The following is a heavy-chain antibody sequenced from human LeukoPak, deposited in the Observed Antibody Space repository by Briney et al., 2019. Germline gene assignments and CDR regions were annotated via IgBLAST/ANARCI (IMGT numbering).Heavy chain of an antibody. CDR1: GGSISSGSYY. D-gene: IGHD3-10*01. J-gene: IGHJ3*02. V-gene: IGHV4-61*02. Sequence: SETLSLTCTVSGGSISSGSYYWSWIRQPAGKGLEWIGRIYTSGSTNYNPSLKSRVTMSVDTSKNQFSLKLSSVTAADTAVYYCASSITMVRGVIIDAFDIWGQGTMVTVSS. CDR3: ASSITMVRGVIIDAFDI. CDR2: IYTSGST.